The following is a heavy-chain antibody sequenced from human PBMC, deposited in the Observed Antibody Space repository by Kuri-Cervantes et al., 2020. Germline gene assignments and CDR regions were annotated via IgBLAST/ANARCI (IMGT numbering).Heavy chain of an antibody. CDR1: GGSIGSYY. CDR2: IYYSGST. CDR3: ARGGTYRFDP. Sequence: GSLRLSCTVSGGSIGSYYWSWIRQPPGKGLEWIGYIYYSGSTNYNPSLKSRVTISVDTSKNQFSLKLSSVTAADTAVYYCARGGTYRFDPWGQGTLVTVSS. V-gene: IGHV4-59*01. D-gene: IGHD1-14*01. J-gene: IGHJ5*02.